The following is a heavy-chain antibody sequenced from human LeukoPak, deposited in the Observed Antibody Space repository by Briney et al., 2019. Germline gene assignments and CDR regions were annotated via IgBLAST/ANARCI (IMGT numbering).Heavy chain of an antibody. CDR3: ARDCGTTVMHNWFDP. D-gene: IGHD4-11*01. Sequence: GASVKVSCKASGYTFTSYGISWVRQAPGQGLEWMGIINPSGGSTSYAQKFQGRVTMTRDTSTSTVYMELSSLRSEDTAVYYCARDCGTTVMHNWFDPWGQGTLVTVSS. CDR2: INPSGGST. V-gene: IGHV1-46*01. J-gene: IGHJ5*02. CDR1: GYTFTSYG.